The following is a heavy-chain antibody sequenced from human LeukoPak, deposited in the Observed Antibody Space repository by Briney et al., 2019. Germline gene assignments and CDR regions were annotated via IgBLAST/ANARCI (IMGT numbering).Heavy chain of an antibody. Sequence: PGGSLRLSCAASGFTFSSYSMNWVRQAPGKGLEWVSSISSSSSYIYYADSVKGRFTISRDNAKNSMYLQMNSLRAEDTAVYYCARVHRSEYSSSFWFDYGGRGTLVTVPS. D-gene: IGHD6-6*01. J-gene: IGHJ4*02. CDR1: GFTFSSYS. V-gene: IGHV3-21*01. CDR2: ISSSSSYI. CDR3: ARVHRSEYSSSFWFDY.